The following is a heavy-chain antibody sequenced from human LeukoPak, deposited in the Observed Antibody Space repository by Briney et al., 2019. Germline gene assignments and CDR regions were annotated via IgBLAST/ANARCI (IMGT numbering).Heavy chain of an antibody. D-gene: IGHD3-10*01. CDR2: ISGSGGST. Sequence: GGSLRLSCAASGFTFSSYAMSWVRQAPGKGLEWVSAISGSGGSTYYADSVKGRFTISRDNSKNTLYLQMNSLRAEDTAVYYCAKNRVETPCYYYYYMDVWGKGTTVTVSS. CDR3: AKNRVETPCYYYYYMDV. CDR1: GFTFSSYA. J-gene: IGHJ6*03. V-gene: IGHV3-23*01.